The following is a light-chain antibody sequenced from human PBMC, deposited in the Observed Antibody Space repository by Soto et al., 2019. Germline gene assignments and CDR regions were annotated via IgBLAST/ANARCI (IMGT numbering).Light chain of an antibody. CDR2: GAS. J-gene: IGKJ2*01. Sequence: EIVMTQSPATLSVSPGERATLSCRASQSVSSNLAWYQQKPGQAPRLLIYGASTRATGIPARLSRSGSGTESTLTNSSLQSEDFSLYYSQLYYNWHPYTCGEGTKLQIK. V-gene: IGKV3-15*01. CDR1: QSVSSN. CDR3: QLYYNWHPYT.